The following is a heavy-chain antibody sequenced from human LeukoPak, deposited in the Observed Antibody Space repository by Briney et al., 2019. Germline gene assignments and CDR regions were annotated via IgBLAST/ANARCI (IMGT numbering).Heavy chain of an antibody. J-gene: IGHJ4*02. CDR1: GYIFTSYY. D-gene: IGHD1-26*01. CDR2: INPSGGST. Sequence: ASVKVSCKASGYIFTSYYMHWVRQAPGQGLEWMGIINPSGGSTSYAQKFQGRVTMTRDTSTSTVYMELSSLRSEDTAVYYCARDVIVGAQSMYNFDYWGQGTLVTVSS. CDR3: ARDVIVGAQSMYNFDY. V-gene: IGHV1-46*01.